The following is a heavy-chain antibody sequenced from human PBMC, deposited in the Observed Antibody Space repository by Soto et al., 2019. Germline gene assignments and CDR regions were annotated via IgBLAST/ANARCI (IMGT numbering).Heavy chain of an antibody. Sequence: GESLKISCKGSGYTFTNYWIGWVRQMPGKGLEWMGIVYPSDSDARYTPSFQGRVTISADKSTSTAYLQWSRLEASDTAIYYCARGVFLTRIGFYIDYWGLGTLVTVSS. CDR3: ARGVFLTRIGFYIDY. CDR1: GYTFTNYW. J-gene: IGHJ4*02. V-gene: IGHV5-51*01. CDR2: VYPSDSDA. D-gene: IGHD3-9*01.